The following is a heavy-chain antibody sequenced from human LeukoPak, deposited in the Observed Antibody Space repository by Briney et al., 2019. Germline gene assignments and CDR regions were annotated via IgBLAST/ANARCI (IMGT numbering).Heavy chain of an antibody. CDR3: ASGGFYGSGSYSRGYDAFDI. V-gene: IGHV1-69*01. CDR2: IIPIFGTA. Sequence: SVKVSCKASGGTFSSYAISWVRQAPGQGLEWMGGIIPIFGTANYAQKFQGRVTITADESTSTAYMELSSLRSEDTAVYYCASGGFYGSGSYSRGYDAFDIWGQGTMVTVSS. D-gene: IGHD3-10*01. J-gene: IGHJ3*02. CDR1: GGTFSSYA.